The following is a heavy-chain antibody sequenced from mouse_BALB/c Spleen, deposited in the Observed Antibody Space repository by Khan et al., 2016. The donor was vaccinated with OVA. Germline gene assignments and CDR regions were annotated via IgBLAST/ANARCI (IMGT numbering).Heavy chain of an antibody. J-gene: IGHJ3*01. D-gene: IGHD2-1*01. V-gene: IGHV5-9*03. CDR2: ISSGGDNT. CDR3: ARSNYGTFAY. CDR1: GFTFSTYT. Sequence: EVELVESGGGLVKPGGSLKLSCAASGFTFSTYTISWVRQTPERRLEWVATISSGGDNTLYPDSLRGRFTISRDNAKNNLYLHMSSLRSEDTAVYYCARSNYGTFAYWGQGTLVTVSA.